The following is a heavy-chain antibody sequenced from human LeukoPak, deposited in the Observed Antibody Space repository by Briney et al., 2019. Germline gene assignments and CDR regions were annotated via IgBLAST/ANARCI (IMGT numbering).Heavy chain of an antibody. D-gene: IGHD3-10*01. CDR1: GYTFTGYY. CDR2: INPNSGGT. CDR3: ARTWFGELVKDYYYGMDV. Sequence: ASVKVSCKASGYTFTGYYMHWVRQAPGQGLEWMGWINPNSGGTNYAQQFQGRVTMTRNTSISTAYMELSSLRSEDTAVYYCARTWFGELVKDYYYGMDVWGQGTTVTVSS. J-gene: IGHJ6*02. V-gene: IGHV1-2*02.